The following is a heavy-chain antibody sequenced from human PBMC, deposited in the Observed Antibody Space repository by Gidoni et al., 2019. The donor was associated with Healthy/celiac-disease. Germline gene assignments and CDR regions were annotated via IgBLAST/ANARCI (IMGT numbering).Heavy chain of an antibody. V-gene: IGHV3-23*01. D-gene: IGHD5-18*01. Sequence: EVQLLESGGGLVQPGGSLRLSCAASGFTFSSYAMSWVRQAPGKGLEWVSAISGSGGSTYYADSVKGRFTIFRDNSKNTLYLQMNSLRAEDTAVYYCAKDRGYSYGYFDYWGQGTLVTVSS. CDR1: GFTFSSYA. CDR2: ISGSGGST. CDR3: AKDRGYSYGYFDY. J-gene: IGHJ4*02.